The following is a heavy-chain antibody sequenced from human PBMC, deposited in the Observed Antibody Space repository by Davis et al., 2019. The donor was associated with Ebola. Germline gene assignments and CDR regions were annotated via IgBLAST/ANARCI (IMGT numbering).Heavy chain of an antibody. CDR2: VSGSGTTT. D-gene: IGHD2-2*02. V-gene: IGHV3-23*01. CDR1: GFTFRTYA. J-gene: IGHJ4*02. CDR3: AKASWGPAARPLLDS. Sequence: GESLKISCAASGFTFRTYAMNWVRQAPGQGLEWVSAVSGSGTTTAYADPVKCRFTISRHNSNNTLYLQMNSLRVEDTARYYCAKASWGPAARPLLDSWGQGALVTVSS.